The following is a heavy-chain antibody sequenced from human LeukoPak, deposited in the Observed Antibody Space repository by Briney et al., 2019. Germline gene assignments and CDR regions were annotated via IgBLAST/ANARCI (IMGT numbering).Heavy chain of an antibody. J-gene: IGHJ3*02. CDR1: GGSISSYY. V-gene: IGHV4-59*08. CDR2: IYYSGST. D-gene: IGHD6-19*01. Sequence: SETLSLTCTVSGGSISSYYWSWIRQPPGKGLEWIGYIYYSGSTNYNPSLKSRVTISVDTSKNQFSLKLSSVTAADTAVYYCARLGYSSGRYGIDAFDIWGQGTMVTVSS. CDR3: ARLGYSSGRYGIDAFDI.